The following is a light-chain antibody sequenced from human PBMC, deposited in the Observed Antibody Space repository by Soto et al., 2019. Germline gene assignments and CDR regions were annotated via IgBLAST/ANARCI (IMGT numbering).Light chain of an antibody. J-gene: IGKJ1*01. CDR1: QSVSSY. CDR3: QQYGSSSWT. V-gene: IGKV3-11*01. CDR2: DAS. Sequence: EIVLTQSPATLSLSPGERATLFCRTSQSVSSYLAWYQQKPGQAPRLLIYDASNRATGIPARFSGSGSGTEFTLTISRLEPEDFAVYYCQQYGSSSWTFGQGTKVDI.